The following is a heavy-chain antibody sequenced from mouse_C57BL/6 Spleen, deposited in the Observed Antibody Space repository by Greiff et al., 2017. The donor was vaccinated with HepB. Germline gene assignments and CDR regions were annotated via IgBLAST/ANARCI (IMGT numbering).Heavy chain of an antibody. V-gene: IGHV1-52*01. D-gene: IGHD2-1*01. CDR3: ARGYCYGNRYYAMDY. CDR1: GYTFTSYW. J-gene: IGHJ4*01. Sequence: QVQLQQPGAELVRPGSSVKLSCKASGYTFTSYWMHWVKQRPIQGLEWIGNIDPSDSETHYNQKFKDKATLTVDKSSSTAYMQLSSLTSEDSAVYDCARGYCYGNRYYAMDYWGQGTSVTVSS. CDR2: IDPSDSET.